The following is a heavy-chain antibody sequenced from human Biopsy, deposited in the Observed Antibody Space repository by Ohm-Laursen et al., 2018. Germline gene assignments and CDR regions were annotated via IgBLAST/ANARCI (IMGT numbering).Heavy chain of an antibody. D-gene: IGHD3-3*01. V-gene: IGHV1-69*10. Sequence: ASVKVSCKASGGPSSNYAFSWVRQAPGEGLEWMGGIIAVSGLVNYAPKLQGRVSITAGKSTTTAYMELSNLKSEDTAVYYCATPFQYYDSWGGYPPFDHWGQGTLVTVSS. CDR3: ATPFQYYDSWGGYPPFDH. J-gene: IGHJ4*02. CDR2: IIAVSGLV. CDR1: GGPSSNYA.